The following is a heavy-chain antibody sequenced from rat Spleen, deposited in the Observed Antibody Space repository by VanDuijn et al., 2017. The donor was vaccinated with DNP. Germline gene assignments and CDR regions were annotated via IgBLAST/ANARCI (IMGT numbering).Heavy chain of an antibody. CDR2: IWTGGST. CDR3: SKDSYGYNFDY. Sequence: QVQLKESGPGLVQPSQTLSLTCTVSGFSLTSYNVHWVRQPTGKGLEWKGIIWTGGSTDYNSALKSRLSISRDTSKSQVFLKVNSLQTEDTAIYFCSKDSYGYNFDYWGQGVMVTVSS. D-gene: IGHD1-6*01. J-gene: IGHJ2*01. V-gene: IGHV2-30*01. CDR1: GFSLTSYN.